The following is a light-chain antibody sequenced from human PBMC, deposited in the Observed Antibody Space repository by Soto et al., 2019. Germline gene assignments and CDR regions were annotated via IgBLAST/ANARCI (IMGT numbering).Light chain of an antibody. V-gene: IGLV2-11*01. J-gene: IGLJ1*01. Sequence: SALTQRRSVSGSPGQSVTLSCTGTSGDVGAYNYVSWYQHHPGNAPKLMIYDVDKRPSGVPDRFSGSKSGNTASLTISGLRTEDEADYYCCSYAGQYTFVFGTGTKVTVL. CDR3: CSYAGQYTFV. CDR1: SGDVGAYNY. CDR2: DVD.